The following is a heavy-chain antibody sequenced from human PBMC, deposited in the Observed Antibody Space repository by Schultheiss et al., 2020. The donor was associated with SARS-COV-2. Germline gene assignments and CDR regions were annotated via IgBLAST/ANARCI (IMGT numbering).Heavy chain of an antibody. Sequence: SETLSLTCAVYGGSFSGYYWSWIRQPPGKGLEWIGEITHSGSTNYSPSLKSRVTISVDTSKNQFSLKLSSVTAADTAVYYCARLSGGYSYGPDYWGQGTLVTVSS. J-gene: IGHJ4*02. CDR3: ARLSGGYSYGPDY. V-gene: IGHV4-34*01. CDR2: ITHSGST. D-gene: IGHD5-18*01. CDR1: GGSFSGYY.